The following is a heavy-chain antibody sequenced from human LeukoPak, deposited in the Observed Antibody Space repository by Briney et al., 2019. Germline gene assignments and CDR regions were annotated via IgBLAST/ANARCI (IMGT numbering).Heavy chain of an antibody. V-gene: IGHV1-2*02. D-gene: IGHD6-13*01. J-gene: IGHJ6*03. Sequence: ASVKVSCKASGYTFTGYYMHWVRQAPGQGLEWMGWINPNSGGTNYAQKFQGRVTMTRDTSISTAYMELSRLRSDDTAVYYCARDGAAAGSYYYYYMDVWGKGTTVTVSS. CDR2: INPNSGGT. CDR3: ARDGAAAGSYYYYYMDV. CDR1: GYTFTGYY.